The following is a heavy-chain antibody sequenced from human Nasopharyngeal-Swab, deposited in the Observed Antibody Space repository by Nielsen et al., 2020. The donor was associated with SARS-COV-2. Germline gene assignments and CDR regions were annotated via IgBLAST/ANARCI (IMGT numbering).Heavy chain of an antibody. CDR3: AHYASAAY. CDR1: GFNFNTSW. J-gene: IGHJ4*02. V-gene: IGHV3-7*03. Sequence: GESLKISCADSGFNFNTSWMTWVRQAPGKGLEWVANISPDGSEENYVDSVKGRFTISRDNAESSLYLHMKSLRGDDTAVYYCAHYASAAYWGQGTLVTVSS. CDR2: ISPDGSEE. D-gene: IGHD2-2*01.